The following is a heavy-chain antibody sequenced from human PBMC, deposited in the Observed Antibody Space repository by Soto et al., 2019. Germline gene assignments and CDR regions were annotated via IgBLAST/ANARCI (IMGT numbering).Heavy chain of an antibody. D-gene: IGHD5-12*01. CDR1: GFPFSRYG. CDR3: ARSYDVNVFDY. CDR2: IPYDGLNK. Sequence: QVQLVESGGGVVQPGRSLRLSCAASGFPFSRYGMHWVRQAPGMGLEWVAVIPYDGLNKDFADSVRGRFSISRDNSKNTVHLQMNSLSPEDTAVYYCARSYDVNVFDYWGQGTLVIVSS. J-gene: IGHJ4*02. V-gene: IGHV3-30*14.